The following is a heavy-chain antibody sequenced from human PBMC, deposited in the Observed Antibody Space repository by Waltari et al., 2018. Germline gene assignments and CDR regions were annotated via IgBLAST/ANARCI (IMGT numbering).Heavy chain of an antibody. CDR2: IYTSGST. V-gene: IGHV4-61*02. CDR3: ARLIVGATVDWYFDL. J-gene: IGHJ2*01. Sequence: QVPLQASGPGLVKPSQTLSLTCTFSGGSISSGSYYWSWIRHPAGKGLEWIGRIYTSGSTNYNPSLKSRVTISVDTSKNQFSLKLSSVTAADTAVYYCARLIVGATVDWYFDLWGRGTLVTVSS. CDR1: GGSISSGSYY. D-gene: IGHD1-26*01.